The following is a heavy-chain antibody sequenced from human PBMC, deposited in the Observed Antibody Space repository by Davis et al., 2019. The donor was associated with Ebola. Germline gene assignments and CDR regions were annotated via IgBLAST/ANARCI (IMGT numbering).Heavy chain of an antibody. D-gene: IGHD2-2*01. V-gene: IGHV3-9*01. CDR1: GFTFDDYA. CDR2: ITWNSGSI. J-gene: IGHJ6*02. CDR3: AKEKSRPSPGRDYYGIDV. Sequence: SLKISCAASGFTFDDYAMNWVRQAPGKGLEWVSGITWNSGSIGYEDSVKGRFTISRDNAKNSLYLQMNRLRAEDTALYYCAKEKSRPSPGRDYYGIDVWGQGTTVTVSS.